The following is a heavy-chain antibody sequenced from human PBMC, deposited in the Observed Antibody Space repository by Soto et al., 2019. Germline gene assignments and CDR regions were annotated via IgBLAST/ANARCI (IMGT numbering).Heavy chain of an antibody. Sequence: QVQLQESGPGLVKPSETLSLTCTVSGGSISSYYWSWIRQPPGKGLEWIGYIYYSGSTNYNPSLMSRVTISVDTSKNQFSLKLSSVTAADTAVYYCAREKAQGTEYYYYGMDVWGQGTTVTVSS. D-gene: IGHD3-10*01. CDR3: AREKAQGTEYYYYGMDV. CDR2: IYYSGST. CDR1: GGSISSYY. V-gene: IGHV4-59*01. J-gene: IGHJ6*02.